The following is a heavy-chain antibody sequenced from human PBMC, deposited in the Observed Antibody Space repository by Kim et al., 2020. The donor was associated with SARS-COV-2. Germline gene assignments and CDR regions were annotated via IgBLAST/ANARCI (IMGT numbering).Heavy chain of an antibody. CDR2: IKQDGSKE. J-gene: IGHJ4*02. CDR3: ARDQLRFLEWLGNYFDY. CDR1: GFTFSSYW. D-gene: IGHD3-3*01. Sequence: GGSLRLSCAASGFTFSSYWMSWVRQAPGKGLEWVANIKQDGSKEYYVDSVKGRFTISRDNAKNTLYLQLNSLRAEDTAVYYCARDQLRFLEWLGNYFDYGGEVALVTVS. V-gene: IGHV3-7*01.